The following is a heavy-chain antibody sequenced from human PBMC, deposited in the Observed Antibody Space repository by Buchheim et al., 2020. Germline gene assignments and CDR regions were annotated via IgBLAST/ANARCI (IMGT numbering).Heavy chain of an antibody. CDR1: GFTFNNYN. Sequence: EVQLVESGGGLVKPGGSLRLSCAASGFTFNNYNMNWVRQAPGKGLEWVSSISSSSSSIYYADSVKGRFTISRDSAKTSLYLQMNSLRAEDTAVYYCAREYSSSSGRTFDIWGQGS. CDR2: ISSSSSSI. J-gene: IGHJ3*02. CDR3: AREYSSSSGRTFDI. D-gene: IGHD6-6*01. V-gene: IGHV3-21*01.